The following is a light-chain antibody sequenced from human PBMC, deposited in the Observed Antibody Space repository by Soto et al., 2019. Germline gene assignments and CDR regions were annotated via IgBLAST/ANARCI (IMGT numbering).Light chain of an antibody. Sequence: SVVTKPPTEITTHRQTVTISCSGSSSNIGTSSVHWYKHLPGTAPKPLIYTNDQRPSGVPDRFSGSKSGTSASLAISGLQSEDEANYYCAVWDDSLNGHVFGAGTKVTVL. CDR3: AVWDDSLNGHV. V-gene: IGLV1-44*01. J-gene: IGLJ1*01. CDR2: TND. CDR1: SSNIGTSS.